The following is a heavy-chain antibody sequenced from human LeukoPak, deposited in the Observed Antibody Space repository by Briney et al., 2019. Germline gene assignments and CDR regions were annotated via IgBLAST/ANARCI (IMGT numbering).Heavy chain of an antibody. CDR1: GGSISSYY. D-gene: IGHD3-16*02. V-gene: IGHV4-59*08. J-gene: IGHJ4*02. CDR3: ARLIPSSYYFDY. Sequence: NPSETLSLTCTVSGGSISSYYWSWIRQPPGKGLEWIGYIYYSGSTNYNPSLKSRVTISVDTSKNQFSLKLSSVTAADTAVYCCARLIPSSYYFDYWGQGTLVTVSS. CDR2: IYYSGST.